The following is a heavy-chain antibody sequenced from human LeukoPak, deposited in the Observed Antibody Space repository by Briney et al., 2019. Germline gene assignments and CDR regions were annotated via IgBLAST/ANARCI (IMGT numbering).Heavy chain of an antibody. CDR2: ISSSGGST. J-gene: IGHJ4*02. CDR3: AKGASWSDY. V-gene: IGHV3-23*01. D-gene: IGHD6-13*01. CDR1: GFSFSTYA. Sequence: PGGSLRLSCAASGFSFSTYAMTWVRQAPGKGLEWVSSISSSGGSTYYADSGKGRFTISRDNSKNTLYLQMNSLRAEDTAVYYCAKGASWSDYWGQGTLVSVSS.